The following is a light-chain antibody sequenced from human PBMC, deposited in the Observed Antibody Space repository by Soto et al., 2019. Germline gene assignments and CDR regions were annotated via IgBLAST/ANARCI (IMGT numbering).Light chain of an antibody. CDR3: QQYDNWPPIT. Sequence: EIVLTQSPGTLSLSPGETANLSCRASQSFSSSYLAWYQQKPGRAPRLLIHGASTRATGTPDRFSGSGSGTEFTLTISSLQSEDFAVYYCQQYDNWPPITFGQGTRLEIK. CDR2: GAS. V-gene: IGKV3-20*01. CDR1: QSFSSSY. J-gene: IGKJ5*01.